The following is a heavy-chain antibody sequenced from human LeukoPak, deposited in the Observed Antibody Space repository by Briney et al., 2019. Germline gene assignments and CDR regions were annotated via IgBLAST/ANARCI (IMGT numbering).Heavy chain of an antibody. V-gene: IGHV3-7*01. CDR3: AREGGSSWTYYYYYYGMDV. CDR2: IKQDGSEK. J-gene: IGHJ6*02. D-gene: IGHD6-13*01. Sequence: GGSLRLSCAASGFTFSSYWMSWVRQAPGKGLEWVANIKQDGSEKYYVDSVKGRFTISRDNAKNSLYLQMNSLRAEGTAVYYCAREGGSSWTYYYYYYGMDVWGQGTTVTVSS. CDR1: GFTFSSYW.